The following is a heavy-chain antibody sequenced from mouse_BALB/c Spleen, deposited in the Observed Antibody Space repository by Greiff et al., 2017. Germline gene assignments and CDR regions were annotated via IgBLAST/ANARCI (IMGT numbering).Heavy chain of an antibody. J-gene: IGHJ4*01. CDR1: GFTFSSYT. D-gene: IGHD2-4*01. CDR3: TRGGTMITTGYYAMDY. CDR2: ISSGGSYT. Sequence: EVKLVESGGGLVKPGGSLKLSCAASGFTFSSYTMSWVRQTPEKRLEWVATISSGGSYTYYPDSVKGRFTISRDNAKNTLYLQMSSLKSEDTAMYYCTRGGTMITTGYYAMDYWGQGTSVTVPP. V-gene: IGHV5-6-4*01.